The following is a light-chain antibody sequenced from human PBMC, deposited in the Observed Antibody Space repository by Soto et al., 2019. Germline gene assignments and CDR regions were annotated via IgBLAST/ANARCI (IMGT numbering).Light chain of an antibody. V-gene: IGKV3-15*01. J-gene: IGKJ2*01. CDR2: GAS. CDR3: QQYNNWPLYT. CDR1: QSVSSN. Sequence: EIVMTQSPATLSVSPGERATLSCRASQSVSSNLAWYQQKPGQAPRLLIYGASTRATGIPARFSGSGSGTEFTLNISSLQSEDFAVYYRQQYNNWPLYTFGQGNKLEIK.